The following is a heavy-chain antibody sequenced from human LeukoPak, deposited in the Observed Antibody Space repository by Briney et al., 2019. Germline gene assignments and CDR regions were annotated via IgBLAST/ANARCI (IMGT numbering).Heavy chain of an antibody. CDR3: VRDKGGGLSANVGELFASYYTYYYMDV. J-gene: IGHJ6*03. CDR1: GYTFTMYY. V-gene: IGHV1-46*01. Sequence: GASVKVSCKASGYTFTMYYIHWVRQAPGQGLEWMGMINPSDGATTYAQRFQGRVTMTRDRYTTTVYMDLRSLRSEDTAVYFCVRDKGGGLSANVGELFASYYTYYYMDVWGRGTTVTASS. D-gene: IGHD3-16*01. CDR2: INPSDGAT.